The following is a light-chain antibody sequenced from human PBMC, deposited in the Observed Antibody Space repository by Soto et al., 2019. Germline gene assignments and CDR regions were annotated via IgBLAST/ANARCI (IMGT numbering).Light chain of an antibody. Sequence: EIVMTHSPATLSVSPCERATLSCRASQSVRSNLAWYQQKPGQAPRLLIHDASNRATGIPARFSGSGSGTDFTLTISRLEPEDFAVYYCLQRSDWRTFGRGTKVDIK. CDR2: DAS. J-gene: IGKJ1*01. V-gene: IGKV3-11*01. CDR3: LQRSDWRT. CDR1: QSVRSN.